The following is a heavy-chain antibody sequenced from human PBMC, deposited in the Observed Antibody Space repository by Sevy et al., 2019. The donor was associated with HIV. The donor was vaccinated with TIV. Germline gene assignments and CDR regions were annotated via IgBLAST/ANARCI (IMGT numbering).Heavy chain of an antibody. V-gene: IGHV4-30-2*01. D-gene: IGHD4-17*01. CDR1: GGSISSGGYS. J-gene: IGHJ6*02. Sequence: SETLSLTCAVSGGSISSGGYSWSWIRQPPGKGLEWIGYIYHSGSTYYNPSLKSRVTISVDRSKNQFSLKLSSVTAADTAVYYCARGAYGGNSYYYYYGMDVWGQGTTVTVSS. CDR2: IYHSGST. CDR3: ARGAYGGNSYYYYYGMDV.